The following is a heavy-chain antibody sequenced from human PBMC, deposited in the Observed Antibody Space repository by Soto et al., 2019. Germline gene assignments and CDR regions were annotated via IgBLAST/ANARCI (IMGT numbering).Heavy chain of an antibody. CDR1: GFAFSSSS. Sequence: DVQLVESGGGLVNPGGSLRLSCAASGFAFSSSSMHWVRQAPGKGLEWVSCISDSSTYIYYADSVRGRFTISRDDAKTSLFLQMNGLRAEDTAVYYCTSGTFTWGPRMLDYWVQGPLVTVAA. V-gene: IGHV3-21*01. J-gene: IGHJ4*02. CDR3: TSGTFTWGPRMLDY. D-gene: IGHD3-16*01. CDR2: ISDSSTYI.